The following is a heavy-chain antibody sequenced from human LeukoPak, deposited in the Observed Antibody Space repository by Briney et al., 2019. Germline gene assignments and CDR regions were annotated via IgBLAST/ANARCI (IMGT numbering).Heavy chain of an antibody. Sequence: SETLSLTCTVSGYSISSTYYWGWIRQPPGKGLEWIGSLYHSGTTYFNPSLKSRVAMSVDTSKNQFSLKLSSVTAADTAVYYCARGGEDYGGNPDYWGQEPWSPSPQ. CDR2: LYHSGTT. CDR1: GYSISSTYY. J-gene: IGHJ4*01. CDR3: ARGGEDYGGNPDY. V-gene: IGHV4-38-2*02. D-gene: IGHD4-23*01.